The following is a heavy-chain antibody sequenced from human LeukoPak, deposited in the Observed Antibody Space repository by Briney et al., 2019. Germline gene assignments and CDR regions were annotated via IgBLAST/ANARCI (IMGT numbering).Heavy chain of an antibody. CDR1: GFTFSSYS. CDR3: ARGLRYYDFWSGYSSNYYYYGMDV. D-gene: IGHD3-3*01. J-gene: IGHJ6*02. CDR2: ISSSSSYI. Sequence: PGGSLRLSCAASGFTFSSYSMNWVRQAPGKGLEWVSSISSSSSYIYYADSVKGRFTISRDNAKNSLYLQMNSLRAEDTAVYYCARGLRYYDFWSGYSSNYYYYGMDVWGQGTTVTVSS. V-gene: IGHV3-21*01.